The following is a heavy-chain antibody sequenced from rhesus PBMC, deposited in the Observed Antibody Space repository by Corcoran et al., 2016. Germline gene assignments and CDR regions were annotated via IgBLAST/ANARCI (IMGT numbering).Heavy chain of an antibody. J-gene: IGHJ4*01. Sequence: QVTLKESGPALVKPTQTLPLTCPFSGFSLSTRGMGVGWIRPPPRKTLEWRAHIYWNDDKYYRTSLKSRLTIPKDTSKNQVVLTMTNMDPVDTATYYCARRTGGSGFDYWGQGVLVTVSS. CDR1: GFSLSTRGMG. CDR2: IYWNDDK. CDR3: ARRTGGSGFDY. V-gene: IGHV2-1*01. D-gene: IGHD3-9*01.